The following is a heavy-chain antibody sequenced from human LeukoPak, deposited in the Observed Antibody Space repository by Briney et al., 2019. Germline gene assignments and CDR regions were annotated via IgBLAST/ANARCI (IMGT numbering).Heavy chain of an antibody. Sequence: TSETLSLTCTVSGYSISSGYYWGWIRQPPGKGLEWIGSIYHSGSTYYNPSPKSRVTISVDTSKNQFSLKLSSVTAADTAVYYCASSYGLNWFDPWGQGTLVTVSS. D-gene: IGHD5-18*01. CDR3: ASSYGLNWFDP. V-gene: IGHV4-38-2*02. CDR2: IYHSGST. CDR1: GYSISSGYY. J-gene: IGHJ5*02.